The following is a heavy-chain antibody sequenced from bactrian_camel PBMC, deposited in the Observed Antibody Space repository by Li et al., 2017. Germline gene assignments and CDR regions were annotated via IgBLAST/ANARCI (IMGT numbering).Heavy chain of an antibody. CDR3: ASGSAARPSTPVNITP. V-gene: IGHV3S26*01. CDR1: GYTGSSDC. CDR2: MDSQGVT. Sequence: HVQLVESGGGLVQPGGSLPLSCVASGYTGSSDCMGWFRQAPGKEREGVAIMDSQGVTRYSDSVKGRFTISRNNAENTLYLQMNSLQPEDTAMYYCASGSAARPSTPVNITPGGRGPRSPSP. J-gene: IGHJ6*01. D-gene: IGHD2*01.